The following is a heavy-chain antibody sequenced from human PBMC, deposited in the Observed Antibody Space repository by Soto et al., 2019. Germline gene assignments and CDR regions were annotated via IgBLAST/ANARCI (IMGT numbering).Heavy chain of an antibody. V-gene: IGHV1-69*01. CDR2: IIPIFGTA. CDR1: GGTFSSYA. D-gene: IGHD3-22*01. CDR3: ARGAYYYDSSGYYQYYFDY. Sequence: QVQLVQSGAEVKKPGSSVKVSCKASGGTFSSYAISWVRQAHGQGLEWMGGIIPIFGTANYAQKFQGRVTITADESTSTAYMELSSLRSEDTAVYYCARGAYYYDSSGYYQYYFDYGGQGTLVTVSS. J-gene: IGHJ4*02.